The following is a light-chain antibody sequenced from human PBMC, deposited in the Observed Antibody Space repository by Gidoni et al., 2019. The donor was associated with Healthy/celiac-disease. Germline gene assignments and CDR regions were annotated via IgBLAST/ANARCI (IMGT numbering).Light chain of an antibody. CDR1: SSNIGNNY. CDR2: DHN. Sequence: QSVLAQPPSVSAAPVQKVTISCSGSSSNIGNNYVSLYQQLLATAPKLLIYDHNKRPSGIPDRLSGSKSGTSATFGITGLQTGDDDDYYCGTWYSSMSAGRVFGGGTKLTVL. CDR3: GTWYSSMSAGRV. J-gene: IGLJ3*02. V-gene: IGLV1-51*01.